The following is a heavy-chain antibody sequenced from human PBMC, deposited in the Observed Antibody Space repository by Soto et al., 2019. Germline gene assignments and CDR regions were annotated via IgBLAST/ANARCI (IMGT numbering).Heavy chain of an antibody. J-gene: IGHJ5*02. CDR3: ARPLAVAGTLNGWFDP. CDR2: IIPIFGTA. Sequence: SVEVWCKAAGGTFSSYAISWERQAPVQGLEWMGGIIPIFGTANYAQKFQGRVTITADESTSTAYMELSSMRSEDTAVYYCARPLAVAGTLNGWFDPWGQGTLVTGS. V-gene: IGHV1-69*13. D-gene: IGHD6-19*01. CDR1: GGTFSSYA.